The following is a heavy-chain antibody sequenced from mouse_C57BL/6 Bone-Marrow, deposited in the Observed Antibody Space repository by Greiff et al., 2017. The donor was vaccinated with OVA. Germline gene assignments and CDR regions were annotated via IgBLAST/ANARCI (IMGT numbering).Heavy chain of an antibody. V-gene: IGHV6-3*01. J-gene: IGHJ1*03. CDR1: GFTFSNYW. CDR2: ISLKSDNYAT. Sequence: DVKLVESGGGLVQPGGSMKLSCVASGFTFSNYWMHWVRQSPEKGLEWVAQISLKSDNYATHYAESVKGRFTISSDESKSSVNLLMNNSRAEDTGIDCCTAAYYGNQDRYFDVWGTGTTVTVSS. D-gene: IGHD2-1*01. CDR3: TAAYYGNQDRYFDV.